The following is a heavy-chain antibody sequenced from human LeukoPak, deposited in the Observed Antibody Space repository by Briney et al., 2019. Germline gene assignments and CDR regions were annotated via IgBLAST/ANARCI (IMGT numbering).Heavy chain of an antibody. J-gene: IGHJ4*02. Sequence: PSETLSLTCTVSGGSISSYYWSWIRQPPGKGLEWIGYIYYSGSTNYNPSLKSRVTISVDTSKNQFSLKLSSATAADTAVYYCARDLSYGGPGYFDYWGQGTLVTVSS. V-gene: IGHV4-59*01. CDR1: GGSISSYY. CDR2: IYYSGST. CDR3: ARDLSYGGPGYFDY. D-gene: IGHD5-18*01.